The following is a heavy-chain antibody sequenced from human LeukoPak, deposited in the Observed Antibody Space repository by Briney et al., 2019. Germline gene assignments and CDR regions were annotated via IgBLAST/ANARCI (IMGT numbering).Heavy chain of an antibody. D-gene: IGHD6-13*01. Sequence: ASVKVSCKASGGSFSSYAISWVRQAPGQGLEWMGRIIPIFGTANYAQKFQGRVTTTTDESTSTAYMELSSLRSEDTAVYYCGSTAASTITYWGQGTLVTVSS. V-gene: IGHV1-69*05. J-gene: IGHJ4*02. CDR2: IIPIFGTA. CDR3: GSTAASTITY. CDR1: GGSFSSYA.